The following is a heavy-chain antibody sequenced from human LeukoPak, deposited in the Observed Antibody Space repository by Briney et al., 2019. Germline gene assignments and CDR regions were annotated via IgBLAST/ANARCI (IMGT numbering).Heavy chain of an antibody. CDR3: ANLIVGATSYFDY. J-gene: IGHJ4*02. CDR2: ISGSGGST. Sequence: PGGSLRLSCAASGFTFSSYAMSWVRQAPGKGLEWVSAISGSGGSTYYADSVKGRFTISGDNSKNTLYLQMNSLRAEDTAVYYCANLIVGATSYFDYWGQGTLVTVSS. V-gene: IGHV3-23*01. CDR1: GFTFSSYA. D-gene: IGHD1-26*01.